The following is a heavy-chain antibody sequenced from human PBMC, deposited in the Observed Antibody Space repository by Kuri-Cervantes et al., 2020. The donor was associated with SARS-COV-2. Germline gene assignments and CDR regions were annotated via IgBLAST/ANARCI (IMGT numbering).Heavy chain of an antibody. CDR3: ARRNYYYDSSGYYLAFDI. D-gene: IGHD3-22*01. Sequence: SETLSLTCTVSGGSISSYYWSWIRQPPGKGLEWIGYTYYSGSTNYNPSLKSRVTISVDMSKNQFSLKLSSVTAADTAVYYCARRNYYYDSSGYYLAFDIWGQGTMVTVSS. V-gene: IGHV4-59*08. J-gene: IGHJ3*02. CDR1: GGSISSYY. CDR2: TYYSGST.